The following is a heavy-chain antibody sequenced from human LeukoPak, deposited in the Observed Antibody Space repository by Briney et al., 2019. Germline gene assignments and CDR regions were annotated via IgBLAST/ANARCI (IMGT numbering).Heavy chain of an antibody. CDR3: ARVPFYYGSGSDYYYGRDV. CDR2: IYSSGIT. CDR1: GGSISGYC. V-gene: IGHV4-59*01. D-gene: IGHD3-10*01. Sequence: SETLSLICTVSGGSISGYCWSWIRHPPAKGLELIAYIYSSGITNYNPSLKSRVTIFVDTSKTHFSLSLGSVTAADTAVDFCARVPFYYGSGSDYYYGRDVWGQGPTVSVSS. J-gene: IGHJ6*01.